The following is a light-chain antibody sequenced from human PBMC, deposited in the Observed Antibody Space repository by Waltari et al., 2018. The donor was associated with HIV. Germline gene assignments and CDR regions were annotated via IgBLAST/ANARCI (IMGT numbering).Light chain of an antibody. J-gene: IGLJ3*02. V-gene: IGLV2-8*01. CDR2: EFI. CDR3: SSYAGSNWV. Sequence: QSALTQPPSASGSPGQSVTIPCTGTSSDVGGYNYVSWYQQHPGKAPKYIIYEFIKRPSGVPDRFSGSKSGNTASLTVSGLQAEDEADYYCSSYAGSNWVFGGGTKLTVL. CDR1: SSDVGGYNY.